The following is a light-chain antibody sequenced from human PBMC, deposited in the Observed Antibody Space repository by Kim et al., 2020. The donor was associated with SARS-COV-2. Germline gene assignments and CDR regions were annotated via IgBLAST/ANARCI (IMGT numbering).Light chain of an antibody. Sequence: QSVLTQPPSVSAAPGQKVTISCSGSSSNIGNNYVSWYQQLPGTAPKLLIYDNNERPSGIPDRFSGSKSGTSATLDITGLQTGDEADYYCGTWDSSLSAVFGGGTQLTVL. CDR1: SSNIGNNY. CDR3: GTWDSSLSAV. J-gene: IGLJ2*01. V-gene: IGLV1-51*01. CDR2: DNN.